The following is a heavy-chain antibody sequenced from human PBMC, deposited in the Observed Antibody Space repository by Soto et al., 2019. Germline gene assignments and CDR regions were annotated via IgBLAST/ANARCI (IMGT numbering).Heavy chain of an antibody. J-gene: IGHJ3*02. CDR2: ISSSSSYI. D-gene: IGHD3-10*01. Sequence: GGSLRLSCAASGFTFSSYGMHWVRQAPGKGLEWVSSISSSSSYIYYADSVKGRFTISRDDSKNTLYLQMNSLKTEDTAVYYCTTDPGDDAFDSCGQGTMVTVSS. CDR3: TTDPGDDAFDS. V-gene: IGHV3-21*03. CDR1: GFTFSSYG.